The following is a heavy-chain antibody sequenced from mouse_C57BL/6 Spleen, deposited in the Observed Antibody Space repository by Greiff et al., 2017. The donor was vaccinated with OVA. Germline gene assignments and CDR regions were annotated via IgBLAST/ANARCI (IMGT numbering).Heavy chain of an antibody. D-gene: IGHD2-10*01. V-gene: IGHV1-22*01. Sequence: VQLQQSGPELVKPGASVKMSCKASGYTFTDYNMHWVKQSHGKSLEWIGYINPNNGGTSYNQKFKGKATLTVNKSSSTAYMELRSLTSEDSAVYYCARPYYGNYDAMDYWGQGTSVTVSS. J-gene: IGHJ4*01. CDR2: INPNNGGT. CDR1: GYTFTDYN. CDR3: ARPYYGNYDAMDY.